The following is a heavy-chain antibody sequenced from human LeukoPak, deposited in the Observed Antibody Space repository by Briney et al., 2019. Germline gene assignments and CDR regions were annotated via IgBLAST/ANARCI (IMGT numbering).Heavy chain of an antibody. CDR2: IYYSGST. J-gene: IGHJ6*04. V-gene: IGHV4-61*01. CDR1: GGSVSSGSYY. D-gene: IGHD4-17*01. Sequence: SETLSLTCTVSGGSVSSGSYYWSWIRQPPGKGLEWIGYIYYSGSTNYNPSFKSRVTISVDASKNQFSLKLSSVTAADTAVYYCARDGDYVNYYYYYGMDVWGKGTTVTVSS. CDR3: ARDGDYVNYYYYYGMDV.